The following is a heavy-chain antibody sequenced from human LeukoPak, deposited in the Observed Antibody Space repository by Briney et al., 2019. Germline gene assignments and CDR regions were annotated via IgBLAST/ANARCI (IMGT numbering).Heavy chain of an antibody. D-gene: IGHD6-13*01. CDR2: IKEDGSEK. V-gene: IGHV3-7*01. J-gene: IGHJ4*02. CDR3: ARGEHDSSWYWKD. CDR1: GFTFSGLW. Sequence: GGSLRLSCAASGFTFSGLWMSWVRQAPGKGLEWVANIKEDGSEKYYVDSVRGRFTISRDNAKNSLFLQMNSLRAEDTAVYYCARGEHDSSWYWKDWGQGTLVTVSS.